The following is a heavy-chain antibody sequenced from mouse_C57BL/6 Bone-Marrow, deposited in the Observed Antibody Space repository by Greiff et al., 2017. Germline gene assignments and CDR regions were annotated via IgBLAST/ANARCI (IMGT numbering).Heavy chain of an antibody. V-gene: IGHV1-82*01. J-gene: IGHJ3*01. CDR3: ARGGAWFAY. Sequence: QVQLQQSGPELVKPGASVKISCKASGYAFSSSWMNWVKPRPGKGLEWIGRIYPGDGDTNYNGKFKGKATLTADKSSSTAYMQLSSLTSEDSAVYFCARGGAWFAYWGQGTLVTVSA. CDR2: IYPGDGDT. CDR1: GYAFSSSW.